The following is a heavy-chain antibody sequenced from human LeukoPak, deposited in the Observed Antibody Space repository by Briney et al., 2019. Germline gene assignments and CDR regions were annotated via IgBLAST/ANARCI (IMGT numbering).Heavy chain of an antibody. CDR3: AREVDYSNYWFDP. D-gene: IGHD4-4*01. Sequence: TGGSLRLSCAASGFTFSSYWMSWVRQAPGKGLEWVANIKQDGSEKYYVDSVKGRFTISRDNAKNSLYLQMNSLRAEDTAVYYCAREVDYSNYWFDPWGQGTLVTVSS. CDR1: GFTFSSYW. V-gene: IGHV3-7*01. CDR2: IKQDGSEK. J-gene: IGHJ5*02.